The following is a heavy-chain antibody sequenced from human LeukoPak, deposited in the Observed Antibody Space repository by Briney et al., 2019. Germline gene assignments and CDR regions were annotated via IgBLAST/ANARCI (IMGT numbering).Heavy chain of an antibody. D-gene: IGHD3-10*01. Sequence: SETLSLTCTVSGGSIASADYYWSWVRQPPGKGLEWIGYIFYGGSTYYNPSLKSRINISKDTSKNHFSLSLDSVTAADTAVYYCARGDGALWFGEKYRGFDAWGQGTLVTVSS. CDR2: IFYGGST. CDR3: ARGDGALWFGEKYRGFDA. J-gene: IGHJ5*02. CDR1: GGSIASADYY. V-gene: IGHV4-30-4*01.